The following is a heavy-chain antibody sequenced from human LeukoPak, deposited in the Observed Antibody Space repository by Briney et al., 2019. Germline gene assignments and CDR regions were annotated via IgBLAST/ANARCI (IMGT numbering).Heavy chain of an antibody. CDR2: IYSGGST. D-gene: IGHD1-26*01. J-gene: IGHJ4*02. V-gene: IGHV3-53*01. CDR1: GFTVSSNY. CDR3: ASPIVGATTGGY. Sequence: PGGSLRLSCAASGFTVSSNYMSWVRQAPGKGLEWVSVIYSGGSTYYADSVKGRFTISGDNSKNTLYLQMNSLRAEDTAVYYCASPIVGATTGGYWGQGTLVTVSS.